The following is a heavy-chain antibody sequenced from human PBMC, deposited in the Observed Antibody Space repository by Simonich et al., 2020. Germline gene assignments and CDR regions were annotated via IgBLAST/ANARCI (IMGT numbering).Heavy chain of an antibody. CDR1: GFTFSSYA. V-gene: IGHV3-23*01. Sequence: GGGLVQPGGSLRLSCAASGFTFSSYAMSWVRQAPGEGLEWVSAISGSGGSTYYADSVKGRFTISRDDSKNTLYLQMNSLRAGDTAVYYCAKDLGERITMIVVVIDAFDIWGQGTMVTVSS. J-gene: IGHJ3*02. CDR2: ISGSGGST. D-gene: IGHD3-22*01. CDR3: AKDLGERITMIVVVIDAFDI.